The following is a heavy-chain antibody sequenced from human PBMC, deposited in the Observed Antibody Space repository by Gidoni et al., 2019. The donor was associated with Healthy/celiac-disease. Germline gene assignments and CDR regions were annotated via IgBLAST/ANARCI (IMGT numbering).Heavy chain of an antibody. CDR3: ARDKGYCSSTSCYLGPYYYYYYMDV. Sequence: QVQLLQSGAGVKKPGASVKVSCKASGYTFTGYYMHWVRQAPGQGLEWMGWINPNSGGTNYAQKFQGRITMTRDTAISTAYMELSRVRSDDTAVYYCARDKGYCSSTSCYLGPYYYYYYMDVWGKGTTVTVSS. CDR2: INPNSGGT. V-gene: IGHV1-2*02. J-gene: IGHJ6*03. D-gene: IGHD2-2*01. CDR1: GYTFTGYY.